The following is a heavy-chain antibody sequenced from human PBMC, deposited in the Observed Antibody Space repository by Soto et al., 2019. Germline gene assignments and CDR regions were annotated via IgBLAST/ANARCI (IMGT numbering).Heavy chain of an antibody. CDR1: ECSSITNFDY. CDR2: VYSTGST. D-gene: IGHD2-8*01. J-gene: IGHJ4*02. CDR3: ARSHYTYGLLIDY. Sequence: SVTLSLTGSVSECSSITNFDYWGWKQQPPGKGLQWIGNVYSTGSTFSHPSLTSRVFISVDTSKNKFSLRLTSVTAADTAVYYCARSHYTYGLLIDYWGPGIIVNLSS. V-gene: IGHV4-39*01.